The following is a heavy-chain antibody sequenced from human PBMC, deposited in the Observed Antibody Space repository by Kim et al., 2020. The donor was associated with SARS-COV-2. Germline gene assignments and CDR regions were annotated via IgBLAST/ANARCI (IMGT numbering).Heavy chain of an antibody. CDR3: AKASYYYDSSGYPRPGYFDY. Sequence: RFTISRDNAKNSLYLKMNSLRAEDTALYYCAKASYYYDSSGYPRPGYFDYWGQGTLVTVSS. D-gene: IGHD3-22*01. J-gene: IGHJ4*02. V-gene: IGHV3-9*01.